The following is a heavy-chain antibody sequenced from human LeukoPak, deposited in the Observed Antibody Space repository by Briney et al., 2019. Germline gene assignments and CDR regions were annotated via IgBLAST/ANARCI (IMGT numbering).Heavy chain of an antibody. V-gene: IGHV4-59*01. J-gene: IGHJ4*02. CDR3: ARQSISGSSLSYFDY. CDR1: GGSISNYY. Sequence: SETLSLTCTVSGGSISNYYWSWIRQPPGKGLEWIGYIYSSGSGSTNYNPSLQNRLTISVDTSKNQCSLKLSSVTAADTAVYYCARQSISGSSLSYFDYWGQGTLVNVSS. D-gene: IGHD3-22*01. CDR2: IYSSGSGST.